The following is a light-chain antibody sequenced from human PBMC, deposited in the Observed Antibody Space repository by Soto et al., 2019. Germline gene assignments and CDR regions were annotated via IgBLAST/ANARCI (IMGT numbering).Light chain of an antibody. CDR1: QTINSY. CDR3: QHGGA. Sequence: DIQMTQSPSSLSASVGDRVTITCRASQTINSYLHWYQQKQGKAPKLLIFDASNLQSGVPSRFSGSESGTDFTLSISTLQPEDFAIYYCQHGGAFGPGTKVDIK. J-gene: IGKJ3*01. V-gene: IGKV1-39*01. CDR2: DAS.